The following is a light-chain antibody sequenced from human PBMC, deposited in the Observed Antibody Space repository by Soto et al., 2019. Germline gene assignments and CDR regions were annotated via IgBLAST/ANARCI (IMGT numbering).Light chain of an antibody. CDR1: QSVLYSSNNKNY. V-gene: IGKV4-1*01. CDR2: WAS. Sequence: IQMTQSPSSLSASVGERATINCKSSQSVLYSSNNKNYLAWYQQKPGQPPKLLIYWASTRESGVPDRFSGSGSGTDFTLTISSLQAEDVAVYYCQQYYSTPQTFGQGTKLEIK. J-gene: IGKJ2*01. CDR3: QQYYSTPQT.